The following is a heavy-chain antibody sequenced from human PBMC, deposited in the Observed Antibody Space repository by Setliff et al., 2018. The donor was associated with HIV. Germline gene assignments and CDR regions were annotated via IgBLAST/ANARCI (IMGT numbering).Heavy chain of an antibody. D-gene: IGHD4-4*01. V-gene: IGHV1-18*03. Sequence: ASVKVSCKASGYTFSNYGLSWVRQAPGQGLAWVGWINAFTGKTHYAQDFQGRVTMTRNTSISTVYMELTSLRYEDMAVYYCARGLRQDRSNSDVFDIWGQGTVVTVSS. CDR1: GYTFSNYG. CDR2: INAFTGKT. CDR3: ARGLRQDRSNSDVFDI. J-gene: IGHJ3*02.